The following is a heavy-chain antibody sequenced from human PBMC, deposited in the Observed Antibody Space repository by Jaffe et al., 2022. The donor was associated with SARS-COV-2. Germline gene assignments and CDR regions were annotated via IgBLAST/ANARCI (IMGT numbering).Heavy chain of an antibody. CDR1: GGSISDYY. V-gene: IGHV4-59*01. CDR2: IYYSGST. CDR3: ARDKGYTYGWGWFDP. J-gene: IGHJ5*02. Sequence: QEQLQESDPGLVKPSETLSLTCTVSGGSISDYYWSWIRQPPGKRLEWIGYIYYSGSTNYNPSLKSRVTISVDTSKNQFSLKLSSVTAADTAVYFCARDKGYTYGWGWFDPWGQGTLVTVSS. D-gene: IGHD3-16*01.